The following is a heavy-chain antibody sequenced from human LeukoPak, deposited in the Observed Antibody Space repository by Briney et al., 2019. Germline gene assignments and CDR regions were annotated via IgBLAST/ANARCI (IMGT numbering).Heavy chain of an antibody. CDR3: AREPCSSTSCYYYYYGMDV. J-gene: IGHJ6*02. D-gene: IGHD2-2*01. CDR1: GFTFSSYS. CDR2: ISSSSSTI. V-gene: IGHV3-48*02. Sequence: GGSLRLSCAASGFTFSSYSMNWVRQAPGKGLEWVSCISSSSSTIYYADSVKGRFTISRDNAKNSLYLQMNSLRDEDTAVYYCAREPCSSTSCYYYYYGMDVWGQGTTVTVSS.